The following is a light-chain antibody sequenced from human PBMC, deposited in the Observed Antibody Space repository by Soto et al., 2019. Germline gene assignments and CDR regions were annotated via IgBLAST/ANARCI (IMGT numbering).Light chain of an antibody. CDR3: LQDYDYPLT. J-gene: IGKJ1*01. CDR2: AAS. V-gene: IGKV1-6*01. CDR1: QDIRSD. Sequence: AIQMTQSPSSLSASVGDRVTITCRASQDIRSDLGWYQQKPGKAPKLLIYAASNLRSGVPSRLSGTRSGRDFTLTISSLQPEDFATYYCLQDYDYPLTFGQGTKV.